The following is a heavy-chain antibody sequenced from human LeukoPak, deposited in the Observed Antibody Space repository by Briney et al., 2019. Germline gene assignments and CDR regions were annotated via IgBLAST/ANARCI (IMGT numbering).Heavy chain of an antibody. V-gene: IGHV3-30*04. J-gene: IGHJ5*02. CDR2: ISYDGSNK. D-gene: IGHD3-22*01. CDR3: ARGNYYYDSSGYRNWFDP. Sequence: GRSLRLSCAASGFTFSSYAMHWARQAPGKGLEWVAVISYDGSNKYYADSVRGRFTISRDNSKNTLYLQMNSLRAEDTAVYYCARGNYYYDSSGYRNWFDPWGQGTLVTVSS. CDR1: GFTFSSYA.